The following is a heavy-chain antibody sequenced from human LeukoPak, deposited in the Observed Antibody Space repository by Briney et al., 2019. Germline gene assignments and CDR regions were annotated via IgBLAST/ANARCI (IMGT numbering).Heavy chain of an antibody. CDR2: ISDSSRTI. D-gene: IGHD3-22*01. V-gene: IGHV3-48*01. CDR3: ARDEGNYDSSGFVDY. Sequence: PGGSLRLSCEASGFTFSSYSMNWVRQAPGKGLEWVSYISDSSRTIDYADSVKGRFTISRDNAKNSLYLQMNSLRAEDTAVYYCARDEGNYDSSGFVDYWGQGTLVTVSS. J-gene: IGHJ4*02. CDR1: GFTFSSYS.